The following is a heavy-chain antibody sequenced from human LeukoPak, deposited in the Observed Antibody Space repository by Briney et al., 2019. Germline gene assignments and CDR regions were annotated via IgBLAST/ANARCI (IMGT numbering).Heavy chain of an antibody. CDR3: ARAWDYVWGSYPGVPGY. CDR2: ISGSGGST. V-gene: IGHV3-23*01. J-gene: IGHJ4*02. CDR1: GFTFSSYA. D-gene: IGHD3-16*02. Sequence: GGSLRLSCAASGFTFSSYAMSWVRQAPGKGLEGVSSISGSGGSTYYADSVKGRFIISRDNAKNSLSLQMNSLRAEDTAVYYCARAWDYVWGSYPGVPGYWGQGTLVTVSS.